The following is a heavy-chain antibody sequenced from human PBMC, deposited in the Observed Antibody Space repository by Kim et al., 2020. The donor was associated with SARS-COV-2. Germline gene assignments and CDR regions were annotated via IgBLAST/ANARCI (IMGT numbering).Heavy chain of an antibody. J-gene: IGHJ4*02. Sequence: GGSLRLSCAASGFTFSSYGMHWVRQAPGKGLEWVAVISYDGSNKYYADSVKGRFTISRDNSKNTLYLQMNSLRAEDTAVYYCAKDFEYYDILTGVDYWGQGALVAVSS. CDR3: AKDFEYYDILTGVDY. CDR1: GFTFSSYG. CDR2: ISYDGSNK. V-gene: IGHV3-30*18. D-gene: IGHD3-9*01.